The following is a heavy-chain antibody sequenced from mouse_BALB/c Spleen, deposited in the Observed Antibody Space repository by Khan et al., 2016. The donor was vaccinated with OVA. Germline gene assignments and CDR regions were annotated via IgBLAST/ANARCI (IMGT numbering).Heavy chain of an antibody. CDR1: GFSLLTYG. J-gene: IGHJ3*01. CDR2: IWSDGST. CDR3: ARNSYRYDFTY. D-gene: IGHD2-12*01. Sequence: VQLPPPFPFLVQPSQSLSITCTVSGFSLLTYGVHWVRQSPGKGLEWLGVIWSDGSTDYNAAFISRLIITKDNSKSQVFFKMNSLQADDTAIYYCARNSYRYDFTYWGRGTLVTVSA. V-gene: IGHV2-4-1*01.